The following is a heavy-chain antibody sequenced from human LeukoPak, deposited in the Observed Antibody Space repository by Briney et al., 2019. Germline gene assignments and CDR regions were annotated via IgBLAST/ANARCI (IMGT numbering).Heavy chain of an antibody. Sequence: SETLSLTCTVSGGSISSGGYYWSWIRQHPGKGLEWIGYIYYSGSTYYNPSLKSRVTISVDTSKNQFSLKLSSVTAADTAVYYCAREFVVDTAMVTANWFDPWGQGTLVTVSS. CDR1: GGSISSGGYY. CDR2: IYYSGST. D-gene: IGHD5-18*01. V-gene: IGHV4-31*03. CDR3: AREFVVDTAMVTANWFDP. J-gene: IGHJ5*02.